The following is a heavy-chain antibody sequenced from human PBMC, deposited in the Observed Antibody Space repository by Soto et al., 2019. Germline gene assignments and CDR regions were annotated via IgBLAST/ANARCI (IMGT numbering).Heavy chain of an antibody. CDR3: ARDGLVETPFGGTLDT. D-gene: IGHD3-10*01. CDR1: GSIFTGYG. V-gene: IGHV3-33*01. CDR2: IWFDGSNK. Sequence: QVHLVESGGGVAQPGRSLRLSCAASGSIFTGYGMHWVRQAPGKGLEWVAVIWFDGSNKYYADSVKGRFTISRDNSKNFLYWQMKGLKFEERPGYYCARDGLVETPFGGTLDTWGKGTWVTSPS. J-gene: IGHJ5*02.